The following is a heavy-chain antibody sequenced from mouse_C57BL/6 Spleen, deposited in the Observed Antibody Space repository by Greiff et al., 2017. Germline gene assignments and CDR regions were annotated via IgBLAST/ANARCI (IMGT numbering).Heavy chain of an antibody. CDR2: IWSDGST. CDR1: GFSLTSYG. Sequence: QVQLKESGPGLVAPSQSLSITCTVSGFSLTSYGVHWVRQPPGKGLEWLVVIWSDGSTTYNSAPKSRLSISKDNSKSQVFLKMNSLQTVNTAMYSCARHYCGRSYWYFDVWGTGTTVTVSS. D-gene: IGHD1-1*01. CDR3: ARHYCGRSYWYFDV. J-gene: IGHJ1*03. V-gene: IGHV2-6-1*01.